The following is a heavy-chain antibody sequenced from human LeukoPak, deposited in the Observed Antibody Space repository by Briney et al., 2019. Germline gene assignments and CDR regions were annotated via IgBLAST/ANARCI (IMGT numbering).Heavy chain of an antibody. D-gene: IGHD2-2*01. CDR1: GYTFTSYD. CDR3: ARGREIYCSSTSCWVRSYYYYYGMDV. Sequence: ASVKVSCKASGYTFTSYDINWVRQATGQGLEWMGWMNPNSGNTGYAQKFQGRVTMTRNTSISTAYMELSSLRSEDTAVYYCARGREIYCSSTSCWVRSYYYYYGMDVWGQGTTVTVSS. J-gene: IGHJ6*02. V-gene: IGHV1-8*01. CDR2: MNPNSGNT.